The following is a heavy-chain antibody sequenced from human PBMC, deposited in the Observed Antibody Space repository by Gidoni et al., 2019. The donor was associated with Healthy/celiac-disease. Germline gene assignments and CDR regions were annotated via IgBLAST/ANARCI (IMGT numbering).Heavy chain of an antibody. CDR3: ARDQETYYDFWSGYYLYNWFDP. J-gene: IGHJ5*02. CDR1: GFTFSSYW. CDR2: INSDGSST. D-gene: IGHD3-3*01. Sequence: EVQLVESGGGLVQPGGSLRLSCAASGFTFSSYWMHWLRQAPGKGLVWVSRINSDGSSTSYADSVKGRFTISRDNAKNTLYLQMNSLRAEDTAVYYCARDQETYYDFWSGYYLYNWFDPWGQGTLVTVSS. V-gene: IGHV3-74*01.